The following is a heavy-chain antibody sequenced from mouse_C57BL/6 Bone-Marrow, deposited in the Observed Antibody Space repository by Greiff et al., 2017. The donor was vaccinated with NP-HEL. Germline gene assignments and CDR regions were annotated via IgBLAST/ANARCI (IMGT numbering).Heavy chain of an antibody. CDR2: IYPGGGYT. Sequence: VQLQQSGAELVRPGTSVKMSCKASGYTFTNYWIGWAKQRPGHGLEWIGDIYPGGGYTNYNEKFKGKATLTADKSSSTAYMQFSSLTSEDSAIYYCARWDYYGNYLDDWGQGTTLTVSS. J-gene: IGHJ2*01. V-gene: IGHV1-63*01. CDR3: ARWDYYGNYLDD. CDR1: GYTFTNYW. D-gene: IGHD2-1*01.